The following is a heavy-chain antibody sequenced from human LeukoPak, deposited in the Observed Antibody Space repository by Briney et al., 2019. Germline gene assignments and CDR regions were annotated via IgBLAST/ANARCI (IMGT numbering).Heavy chain of an antibody. CDR3: ARDRGSSSSGAFDI. V-gene: IGHV4-59*01. CDR1: GGSISSYY. CDR2: IYYSGST. Sequence: SETLSLTCTVSGGSISSYYWSWIRQPPGKGLEWIGYIYYSGSTNYNPSLKSRVTISVDTSKNQFSLKLSSVPAADTAVYYCARDRGSSSSGAFDIWGQGTMVTVSS. J-gene: IGHJ3*02. D-gene: IGHD6-6*01.